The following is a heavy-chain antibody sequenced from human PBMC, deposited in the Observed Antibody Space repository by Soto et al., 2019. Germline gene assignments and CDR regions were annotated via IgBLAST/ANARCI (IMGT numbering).Heavy chain of an antibody. CDR1: GFSMVIPF. J-gene: IGHJ3*02. D-gene: IGHD2-15*01. Sequence: QVQLQESGPRLVKPSETLSPTSGVPGFSMVIPFWAWIRQAPGKGPELVGYIYHPVNTNYIPAIKSRVTISMDTPENQLSLQLSSVTAADTAVYYCARLQYTVVTALDIWGQGTMVTVSS. V-gene: IGHV4-59*11. CDR3: ARLQYTVVTALDI. CDR2: IYHPVNT.